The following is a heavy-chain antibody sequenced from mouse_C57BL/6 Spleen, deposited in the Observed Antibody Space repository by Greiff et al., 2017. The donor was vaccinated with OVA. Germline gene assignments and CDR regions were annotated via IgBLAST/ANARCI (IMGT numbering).Heavy chain of an antibody. V-gene: IGHV1-61*01. Sequence: QVQLKQPGAELVRPGSSVKLSCKASGYTFTSYWMDWVKQRPGQGLEWIGNIYPSDSETHYNQKFKDKATLTVDKSSSTAYMQLSSLTSEDSAVYYCARRGTAQATYWFAYWGQGTLVTVSA. CDR3: ARRGTAQATYWFAY. D-gene: IGHD3-2*02. CDR1: GYTFTSYW. J-gene: IGHJ3*01. CDR2: IYPSDSET.